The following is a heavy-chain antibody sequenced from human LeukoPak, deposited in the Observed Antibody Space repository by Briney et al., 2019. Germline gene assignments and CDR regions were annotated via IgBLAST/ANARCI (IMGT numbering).Heavy chain of an antibody. CDR1: GFTVSSNY. J-gene: IGHJ4*02. CDR3: AIFPHYYDSSGYYSNFDY. CDR2: IYSGGST. D-gene: IGHD3-22*01. V-gene: IGHV3-66*02. Sequence: GGSLRLSCAASGFTVSSNYMSWVRQAPGKGLEWVSVIYSGGSTYYADSVKGRFTISRDNSKNTLYLQMNSLRAEDTAVYYCAIFPHYYDSSGYYSNFDYWGQGTLVTVSS.